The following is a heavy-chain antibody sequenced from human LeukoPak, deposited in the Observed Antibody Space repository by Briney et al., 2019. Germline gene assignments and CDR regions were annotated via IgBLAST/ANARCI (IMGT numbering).Heavy chain of an antibody. CDR3: ATTGREDSSGWFSYYYYYYMDV. CDR2: INPNSGGT. CDR1: GDTFTGYY. V-gene: IGHV1-2*02. Sequence: ASVKVSCKASGDTFTGYYIHWVRQAPGQGLEWMGWINPNSGGTNYAQKFQGRVTMTRDTSISTAYMELSRLRSDDIAIYFCATTGREDSSGWFSYYYYYYMDVWGKGTTVTVSS. J-gene: IGHJ6*03. D-gene: IGHD6-19*01.